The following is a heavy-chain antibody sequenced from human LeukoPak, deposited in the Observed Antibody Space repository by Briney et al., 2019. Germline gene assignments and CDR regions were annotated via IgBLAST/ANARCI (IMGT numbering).Heavy chain of an antibody. CDR3: AEGGDTRMVTDY. Sequence: GGSLRLSCAASGFTFSSYAMSWVRQTPGKGLEWVSGISGSGGSTYYADSVKGRFTISRDNSKNTLYLQMNSLRAEDTAVYYCAEGGDTRMVTDYWGQGTLVTVSS. CDR2: ISGSGGST. J-gene: IGHJ4*02. D-gene: IGHD5-18*01. V-gene: IGHV3-23*01. CDR1: GFTFSSYA.